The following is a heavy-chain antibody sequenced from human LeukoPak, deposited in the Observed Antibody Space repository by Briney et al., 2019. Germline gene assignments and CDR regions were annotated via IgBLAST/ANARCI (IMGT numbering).Heavy chain of an antibody. CDR2: TIPIFGTA. CDR3: ARDRRFNGGNWEFDY. CDR1: GGTFSSYA. Sequence: GASVKVSCKASGGTFSSYAISWVRQAPGQGLEWMGGTIPIFGTANYAQKFQGRVTITADESTSTAYMELSSLRSEDTAVYYCARDRRFNGGNWEFDYWGQGTLVTVSS. V-gene: IGHV1-69*13. J-gene: IGHJ4*02. D-gene: IGHD4-23*01.